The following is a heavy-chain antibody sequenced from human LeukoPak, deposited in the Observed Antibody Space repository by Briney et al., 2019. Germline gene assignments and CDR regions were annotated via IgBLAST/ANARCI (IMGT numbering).Heavy chain of an antibody. CDR1: GYTFTSYD. CDR2: MNPNSGNT. D-gene: IGHD3-22*01. J-gene: IGHJ4*02. V-gene: IGHV1-8*01. Sequence: GASVKVSCKASGYTFTSYDFNWVRQATGQGLEWMGWMNPNSGNTGYAQKFQGRVTMTRDTATSTAYMELSSLSSEDTAVYYCARDLYYDSSGYFDYWGQGTLVTVSS. CDR3: ARDLYYDSSGYFDY.